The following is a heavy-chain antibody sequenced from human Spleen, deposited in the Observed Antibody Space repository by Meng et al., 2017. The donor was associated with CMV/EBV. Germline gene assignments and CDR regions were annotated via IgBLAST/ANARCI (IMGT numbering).Heavy chain of an antibody. J-gene: IGHJ4*02. CDR3: ARGGRAVPYYFDY. CDR1: GGSISSSSYY. V-gene: IGHV4-39*07. Sequence: QGQLQQWGAGLLKPSETLSLTCTVSGGSISSSSYYWGWIRQPPGKGLEWIGSIYYSGSTYYNPSLKSRVTISVDTSKNQFSLKLSSVTAADTAVYYCARGGRAVPYYFDYWGQGTLVTVSS. CDR2: IYYSGST. D-gene: IGHD6-19*01.